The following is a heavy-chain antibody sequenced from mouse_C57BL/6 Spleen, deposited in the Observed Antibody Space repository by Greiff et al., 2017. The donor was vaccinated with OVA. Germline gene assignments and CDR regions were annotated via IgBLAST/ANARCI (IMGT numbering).Heavy chain of an antibody. CDR3: ARDGDYYGSSYGFAY. V-gene: IGHV3-6*01. CDR1: GYSITSGYY. Sequence: DVKLVESGPGLVKPSQSLSLTCSVTGYSITSGYYWNWIRQFPGNKLEWMGYISYDGSNNYNPSLKNRISITRDTSKNQFFLKLNSVTTEDTATYYCARDGDYYGSSYGFAYWGQGTLVTVSA. J-gene: IGHJ3*01. CDR2: ISYDGSN. D-gene: IGHD1-1*01.